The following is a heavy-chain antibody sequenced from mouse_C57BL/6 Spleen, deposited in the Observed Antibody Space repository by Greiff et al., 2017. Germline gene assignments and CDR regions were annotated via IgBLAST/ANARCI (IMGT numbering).Heavy chain of an antibody. CDR1: GFTFSSYA. V-gene: IGHV5-4*01. J-gene: IGHJ2*01. Sequence: EVQLVESGGGLVKPGGSLKLSCAASGFTFSSYAMSWVRQTPEKRLEWVATISDGGSYTYYPDNVKGRFTISRDNAKNNLYLQMSHLKSEDTAMYYCARDYVGFAYWGQGTPLTVSS. CDR3: ARDYVGFAY. D-gene: IGHD2-12*01. CDR2: ISDGGSYT.